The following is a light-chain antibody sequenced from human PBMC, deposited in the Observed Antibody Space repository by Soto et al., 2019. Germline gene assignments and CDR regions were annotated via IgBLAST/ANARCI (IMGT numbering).Light chain of an antibody. CDR1: SSDVGGYNY. Sequence: QSALTQPRSVSGSPGQSVTISCTGTSSDVGGYNYVSWYQQHPSKAPKHMIYDVSKRPSGVPDRFSGSKSGNTASLTISGLQAEDEADYYWCSYAGSYTVVFGGGTKLTVL. J-gene: IGLJ2*01. CDR2: DVS. V-gene: IGLV2-11*01. CDR3: CSYAGSYTVV.